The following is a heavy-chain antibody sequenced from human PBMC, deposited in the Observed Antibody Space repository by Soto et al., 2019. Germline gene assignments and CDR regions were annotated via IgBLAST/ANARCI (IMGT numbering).Heavy chain of an antibody. CDR3: AGDVRSGSYRFDY. CDR1: DASIDSYY. Sequence: SETLSLTCTVSDASIDSYYWSWIRQPPGKGLEWIGYIYDTGRTTYNPSLKSRLTISLDRSKNQFSLKLSSMTAADTAIYYCAGDVRSGSYRFDYWGQGTLVTVS. J-gene: IGHJ4*02. D-gene: IGHD1-26*01. CDR2: IYDTGRT. V-gene: IGHV4-4*09.